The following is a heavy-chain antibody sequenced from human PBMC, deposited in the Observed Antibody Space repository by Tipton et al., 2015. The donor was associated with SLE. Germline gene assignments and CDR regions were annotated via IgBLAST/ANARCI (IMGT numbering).Heavy chain of an antibody. CDR3: ARGGSAAAAVFDY. CDR1: GGSISSGGYY. CDR2: IYYSGST. V-gene: IGHV4-31*03. D-gene: IGHD6-13*01. J-gene: IGHJ4*02. Sequence: TLSLTCTVSGGSISSGGYYWSWIRQHPGKGLEWIGYIYYSGSTNYNPSLKSRVTISVDTSKNQFSLKLTSVTAADTAVYYCARGGSAAAAVFDYWGQGTLVTVSS.